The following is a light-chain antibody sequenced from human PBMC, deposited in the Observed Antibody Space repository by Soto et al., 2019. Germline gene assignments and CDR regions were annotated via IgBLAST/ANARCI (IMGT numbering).Light chain of an antibody. V-gene: IGLV2-8*01. J-gene: IGLJ3*02. CDR2: EVT. CDR3: SSFGGGNKVL. Sequence: QSALTQPPSASGSPGKSVTISCTGTSSDVGGYNFVSWYQQHPGKVPKTVIYEVTKRPSGVPDRFSGSKSGNTASLTVSGLQAEDEADYYCSSFGGGNKVLFGGGTKLTVL. CDR1: SSDVGGYNF.